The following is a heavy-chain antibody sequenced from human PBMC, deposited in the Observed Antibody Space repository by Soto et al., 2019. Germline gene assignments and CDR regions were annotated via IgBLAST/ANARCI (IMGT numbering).Heavy chain of an antibody. J-gene: IGHJ4*02. Sequence: SETLSLTCAVSGVSITTNGYSWSWIRQPPGKGLEWIRYIYPSGTIFYNPSLNSRVTISADTSNNQFSLKLTSVTAADTAVYFCATYTAFAKYYFDYWGRGTLVTVSS. V-gene: IGHV4-30-2*01. CDR1: GVSITTNGYS. CDR2: IYPSGTI. CDR3: ATYTAFAKYYFDY. D-gene: IGHD3-16*01.